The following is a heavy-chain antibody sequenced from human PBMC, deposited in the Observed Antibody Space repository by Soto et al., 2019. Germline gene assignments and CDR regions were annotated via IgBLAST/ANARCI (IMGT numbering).Heavy chain of an antibody. CDR1: GYTFTSYG. CDR2: ISAYNGNT. D-gene: IGHD6-25*01. CDR3: ARDSAVTLIQIYYYYGMDV. Sequence: GASVKVSCKASGYTFTSYGISWVRQAPGQGLEWMGWISAYNGNTNYAQKLQGRVTMTTDTSTSTAYMELRSLRSDDTAVYYCARDSAVTLIQIYYYYGMDVWGQGTTVTVSS. J-gene: IGHJ6*02. V-gene: IGHV1-18*04.